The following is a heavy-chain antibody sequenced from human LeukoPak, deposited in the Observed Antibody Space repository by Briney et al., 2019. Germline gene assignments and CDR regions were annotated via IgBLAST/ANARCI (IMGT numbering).Heavy chain of an antibody. Sequence: PGGSLRLSCAASGFTFSSYGMHWVRQAPGKGLERVAVIWYDGSNKYYADSVKGRFTISRDNSKNTLYLQMSSLRAEDTAVYSCARDGGYSYGPLEYYFDYWGQGTLVTVSS. CDR2: IWYDGSNK. CDR3: ARDGGYSYGPLEYYFDY. CDR1: GFTFSSYG. D-gene: IGHD5-18*01. J-gene: IGHJ4*02. V-gene: IGHV3-33*01.